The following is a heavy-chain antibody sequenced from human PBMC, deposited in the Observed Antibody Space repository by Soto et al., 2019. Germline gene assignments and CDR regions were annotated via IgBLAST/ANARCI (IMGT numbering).Heavy chain of an antibody. CDR1: GYTFTSYT. CDR2: ISAYNGNT. J-gene: IGHJ6*02. D-gene: IGHD2-21*02. V-gene: IGHV1-18*04. Sequence: ASVKVSCKASGYTFTSYTISWVRQAPGQGLEWMGWISAYNGNTNYAQKLQGRVTMTTDTSTSTAYMKLRSLRSDDTAVYYCARGAVVTLSTYYYHSGMDVWGQGTTVTVSS. CDR3: ARGAVVTLSTYYYHSGMDV.